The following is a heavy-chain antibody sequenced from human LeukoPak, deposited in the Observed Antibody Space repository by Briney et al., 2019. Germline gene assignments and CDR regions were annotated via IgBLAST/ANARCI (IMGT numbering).Heavy chain of an antibody. Sequence: SSETLSLTCTVSGGSISNGDHYWSWIRQHPGKGLEWIGHIYYSGSTCYNPSLKSRGIISVETSKNQFSLKLSSVTAADTAVYYCARDNRRYSSSWLDYWGQGTLVTVSS. V-gene: IGHV4-31*03. CDR1: GGSISNGDHY. D-gene: IGHD6-13*01. J-gene: IGHJ4*02. CDR2: IYYSGST. CDR3: ARDNRRYSSSWLDY.